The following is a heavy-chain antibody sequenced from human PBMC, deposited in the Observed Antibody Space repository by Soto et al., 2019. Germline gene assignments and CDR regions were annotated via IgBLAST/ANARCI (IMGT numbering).Heavy chain of an antibody. CDR3: ARALSSAAGLYFDF. CDR2: IHTTDGT. V-gene: IGHV4-4*07. CDR1: GGSISIYY. J-gene: IGHJ4*02. Sequence: PSETLSLTCTVSGGSISIYYWSWIRHPAGKGMEWIGRIHTTDGTNYNPSLKSRVTMSIDTSNNQFSLKLSSLTAADTAVYYCARALSSAAGLYFDFWGQGTLVTVSS. D-gene: IGHD6-13*01.